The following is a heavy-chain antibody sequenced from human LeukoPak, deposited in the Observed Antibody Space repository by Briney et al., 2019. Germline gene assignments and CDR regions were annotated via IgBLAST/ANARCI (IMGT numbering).Heavy chain of an antibody. D-gene: IGHD2-21*02. V-gene: IGHV7-4-1*02. CDR2: IKTNTGIQ. J-gene: IGHJ4*02. CDR3: ASNVVVVTALDY. Sequence: ASVKLSCNASGYTFTSYAMNWVRQAPGQGLEWMGWIKTNTGIQTYAQGFSGRFVFSLGTSVSTAYLQISSLKAEDTAVYYCASNVVVVTALDYWGQGTLVTVSS. CDR1: GYTFTSYA.